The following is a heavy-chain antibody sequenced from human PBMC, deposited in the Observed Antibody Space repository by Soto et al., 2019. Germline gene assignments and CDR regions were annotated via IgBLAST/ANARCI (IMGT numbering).Heavy chain of an antibody. J-gene: IGHJ4*02. CDR2: IRGNGATT. D-gene: IGHD2-2*01. V-gene: IGHV3-23*01. CDR1: GFTFSNYA. Sequence: VQLLESGGGLVQPGGSLRLSCAASGFTFSNYAMGWVRQAPGKRLEWVSAIRGNGATTDYADSVKGRFTISRDNSNNILCLQLNSLRAEDTAVYYCAKLPDSSSPLTNPFDYWGQGTLVTVSS. CDR3: AKLPDSSSPLTNPFDY.